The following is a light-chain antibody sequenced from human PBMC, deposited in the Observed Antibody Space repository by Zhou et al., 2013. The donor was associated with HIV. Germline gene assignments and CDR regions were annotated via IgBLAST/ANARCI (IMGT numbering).Light chain of an antibody. V-gene: IGKV1-5*03. J-gene: IGKJ4*01. CDR1: QGISSW. CDR3: QQYDNLPLT. Sequence: DIQMTQSPSSVSASVGDRVTITCRASQGISSWLAWYQQKPGKAPKLLIYKASSLESGVPSRFSGSGSGTDFTFTIGSLQPEDVATYFCQQYDNLPLTFGGGSKVEIK. CDR2: KAS.